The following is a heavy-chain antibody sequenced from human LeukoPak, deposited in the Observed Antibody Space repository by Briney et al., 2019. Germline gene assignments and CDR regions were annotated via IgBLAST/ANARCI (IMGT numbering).Heavy chain of an antibody. CDR1: GFTFSSYS. D-gene: IGHD6-13*01. J-gene: IGHJ1*01. CDR3: ARVGPMGAAAGTGYFQH. Sequence: PGGSLRLSCAASGFTFSSYSINWVRRAPGKGLEWVSYITGSSSIIYYADSVKGRFTISRDNAKNSLYLQMSSLRAEDTAVYYCARVGPMGAAAGTGYFQHWGQGTLVTVSS. V-gene: IGHV3-48*01. CDR2: ITGSSSII.